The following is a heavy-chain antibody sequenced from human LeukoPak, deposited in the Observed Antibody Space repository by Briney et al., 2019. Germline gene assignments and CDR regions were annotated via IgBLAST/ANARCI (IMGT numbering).Heavy chain of an antibody. CDR1: GFTFSSYS. CDR2: ISSSSSYI. V-gene: IGHV3-21*01. CDR3: ASPYGSGLDY. J-gene: IGHJ4*02. D-gene: IGHD3-10*01. Sequence: PGGSLRLSCAASGFTFSSYSMNWVRQAPGKGLEWVSSISSSSSYIYYADSVKGRFTISRDNAENSLYLQMNSLRAEDTAVYYCASPYGSGLDYWGQGTLVTVSS.